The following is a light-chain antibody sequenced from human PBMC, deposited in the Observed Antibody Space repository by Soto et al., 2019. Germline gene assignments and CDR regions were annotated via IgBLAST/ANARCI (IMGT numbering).Light chain of an antibody. CDR2: NAS. CDR3: QQYVSTPLT. J-gene: IGKJ4*01. V-gene: IGKV3-20*01. CDR1: QSVSSNY. Sequence: EIVLTQSPGTLSLSPGERVTLPCRASQSVSSNYLAWHQQKPGQAPRLLIYNASSRATGIPDRFSGSGSGTDFTLTISRLEPEEFAVYYCQQYVSTPLTFGGGTKVEIK.